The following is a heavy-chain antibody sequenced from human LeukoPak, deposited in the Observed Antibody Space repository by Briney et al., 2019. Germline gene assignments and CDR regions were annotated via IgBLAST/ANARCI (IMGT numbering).Heavy chain of an antibody. CDR3: ARSSQDIVVVPAAPLVATAHLDY. Sequence: SETLSLTCAVYGGSFSGYYWSWIRQPPGKGLKWIGEINHSGSTNYNPSLKSRVTISVDTSKNQFSLKLSSVTAADTAVYYCARSSQDIVVVPAAPLVATAHLDYWGQGTLVTVSS. J-gene: IGHJ4*02. D-gene: IGHD2-2*01. CDR2: INHSGST. CDR1: GGSFSGYY. V-gene: IGHV4-34*01.